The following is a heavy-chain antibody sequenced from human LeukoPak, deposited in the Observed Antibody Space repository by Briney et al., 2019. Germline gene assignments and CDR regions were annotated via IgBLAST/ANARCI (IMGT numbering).Heavy chain of an antibody. CDR3: ARQGCGGDCYIQTYYYYYYMDV. CDR2: IYHSGST. CDR1: GYSISSGYY. D-gene: IGHD2-21*01. Sequence: SETLSLTCAVSGYSISSGYYWGWIRPPPGKGLEWIGSIYHSGSTYYNPSLKSRVTISVDTSKNQFSLKLSSVTAADTAVYYRARQGCGGDCYIQTYYYYYYMDVWVKGTTVTVSS. V-gene: IGHV4-38-2*01. J-gene: IGHJ6*03.